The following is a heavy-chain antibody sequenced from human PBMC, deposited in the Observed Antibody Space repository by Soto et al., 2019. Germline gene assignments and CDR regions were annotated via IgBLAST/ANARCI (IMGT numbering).Heavy chain of an antibody. D-gene: IGHD1-7*01. J-gene: IGHJ3*02. CDR1: GFTFTRPA. CDR3: ANSYNWNLEAPFDI. Sequence: GRLLRLSCAASGFTFTRPAITWVRQATGKGLEWVSTISGSGDSTYYADSVEGRFTISRGNSKNTVYPQMNSLRAEDTAVYYCANSYNWNLEAPFDIWGQGTMVTVSS. CDR2: ISGSGDST. V-gene: IGHV3-23*01.